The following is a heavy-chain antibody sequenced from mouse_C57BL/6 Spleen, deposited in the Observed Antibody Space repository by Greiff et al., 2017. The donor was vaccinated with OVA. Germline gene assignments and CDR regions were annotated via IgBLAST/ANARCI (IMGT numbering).Heavy chain of an antibody. D-gene: IGHD2-3*01. CDR1: GYTFTDYN. J-gene: IGHJ2*01. V-gene: IGHV1-18*01. Sequence: VQLQQSGPELVKPGASVKIPCKASGYTFTDYNMDWVKQSHGKSLEWIGDINPNNGGTIYNQKFKGKATLTVDKSSSTAYMELRSLTSEDTAVYYCARRGFDGYYPFDYWGQGTTLTVSS. CDR2: INPNNGGT. CDR3: ARRGFDGYYPFDY.